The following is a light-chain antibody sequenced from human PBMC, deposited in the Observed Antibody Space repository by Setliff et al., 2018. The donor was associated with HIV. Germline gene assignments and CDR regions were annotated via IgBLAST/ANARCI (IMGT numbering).Light chain of an antibody. CDR3: SSYRGGSTLFV. CDR1: NSNIGNNA. CDR2: YDD. J-gene: IGLJ1*01. V-gene: IGLV1-36*01. Sequence: QSVLTQPPSASEAPRQRVTISCSGSNSNIGNNAVDWYQQLPGKAPKLLIYYDDLVPSGVSDRFSGSKSGTSASLTISGLQAEDEADYFCSSYRGGSTLFVLGPGTKVTVL.